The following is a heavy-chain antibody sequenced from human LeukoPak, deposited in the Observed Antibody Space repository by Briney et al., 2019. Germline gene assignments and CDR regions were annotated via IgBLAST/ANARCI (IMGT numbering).Heavy chain of an antibody. CDR3: ARDPIAATGGNH. CDR2: IYYSGST. J-gene: IGHJ5*02. Sequence: PSETLSLTCTVSGGSMYSYYWSWIRQPPGKGLEWIGYIYYSGSTYYNPSLKSRVTISVDTSKNQFSLKLSSVTAADTAVYYCARDPIAATGGNHWGQGTLVTVSS. V-gene: IGHV4-30-4*01. CDR1: GGSMYSYY. D-gene: IGHD6-13*01.